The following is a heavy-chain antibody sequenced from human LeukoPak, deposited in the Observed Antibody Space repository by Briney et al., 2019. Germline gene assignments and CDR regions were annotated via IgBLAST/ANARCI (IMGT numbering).Heavy chain of an antibody. Sequence: GGSLRLSCAASGFTFSDYYMSWIRQAPGKGLEWVSYISSSGSTIYYADSVKGRFTISRDNAKNSLYLQMNSLRAEDTAVYYCARDEMAIIRTIDYWGQGTLVTVSS. CDR1: GFTFSDYY. CDR2: ISSSGSTI. CDR3: ARDEMAIIRTIDY. J-gene: IGHJ4*02. D-gene: IGHD5-24*01. V-gene: IGHV3-11*01.